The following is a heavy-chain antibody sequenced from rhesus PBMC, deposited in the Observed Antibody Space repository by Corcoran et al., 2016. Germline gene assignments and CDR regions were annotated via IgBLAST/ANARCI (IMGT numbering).Heavy chain of an antibody. CDR2: ISGSSGST. V-gene: IGHV4-165*01. D-gene: IGHD3-34*01. CDR1: GGSFSGYY. J-gene: IGHJ4*01. Sequence: QVQLQESGPGLVKPSETLSLTCAVSGGSFSGYYWGWIRQPPGKGLEWIGYISGSSGSTDYNPSLKSRVTISTDTSKNQVSLKLSSVTAADTAVYYCAGGTEVTFDYWGQGVLVTVSS. CDR3: AGGTEVTFDY.